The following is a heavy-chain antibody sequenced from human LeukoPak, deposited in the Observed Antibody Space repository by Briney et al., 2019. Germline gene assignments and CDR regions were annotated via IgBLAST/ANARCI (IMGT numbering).Heavy chain of an antibody. D-gene: IGHD3-10*01. CDR1: GYTFTGYY. Sequence: ASVKVSCKASGYTFTGYYMHWVRQAPGQGLEWMGWINPNSGGTNYAQKFQGRVTMTRDTSISTAYMELSRLRSDDTAVYYCARARLPKGYYGSGSYQTGMEFDYWGQGTLVTVSS. CDR2: INPNSGGT. V-gene: IGHV1-2*02. J-gene: IGHJ4*02. CDR3: ARARLPKGYYGSGSYQTGMEFDY.